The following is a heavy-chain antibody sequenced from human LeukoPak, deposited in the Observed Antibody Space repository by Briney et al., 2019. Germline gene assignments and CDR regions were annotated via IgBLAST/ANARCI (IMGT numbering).Heavy chain of an antibody. J-gene: IGHJ3*02. Sequence: ASVKVSCKASRYTLTGYYFHWVRQAPGQGLEWMGWINPNSGGTNYAQKFQSRVTMTRDTSISTIYMELGRLKFDDTAVFYCATTGYGGTCDAFDIWGQGTMVTVTS. V-gene: IGHV1-2*02. CDR1: RYTLTGYY. CDR2: INPNSGGT. D-gene: IGHD4-23*01. CDR3: ATTGYGGTCDAFDI.